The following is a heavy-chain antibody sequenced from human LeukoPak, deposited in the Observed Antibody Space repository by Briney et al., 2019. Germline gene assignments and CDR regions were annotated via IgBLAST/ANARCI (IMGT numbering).Heavy chain of an antibody. V-gene: IGHV3-23*01. J-gene: IGHJ4*02. D-gene: IGHD6-19*01. CDR2: ISISGAKT. CDR1: GLTLSTYA. CDR3: AKDEFRGSGLIDY. Sequence: GGCLRLSCAASGLTLSTYAVNWVRQAPGKGLEWVSVISISGAKTYYADSLKGRFTISRDNFKNTLYLQMNSLRVEDTAVYYCAKDEFRGSGLIDYWGQGTLVTVSS.